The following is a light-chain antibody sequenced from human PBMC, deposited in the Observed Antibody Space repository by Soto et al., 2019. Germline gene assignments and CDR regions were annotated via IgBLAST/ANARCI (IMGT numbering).Light chain of an antibody. CDR3: QQRTNSLT. CDR2: DAS. J-gene: IGKJ3*01. CDR1: QNVSTY. Sequence: EIVLTQSPATLSLSPGERATLSCRASQNVSTYFAWYQQKPGHAPRLLLNDASNRATGIPARFSGSGSGTDFTLTISRLEPEDVAVYYCQQRTNSLTFGPGTKVDIK. V-gene: IGKV3-11*01.